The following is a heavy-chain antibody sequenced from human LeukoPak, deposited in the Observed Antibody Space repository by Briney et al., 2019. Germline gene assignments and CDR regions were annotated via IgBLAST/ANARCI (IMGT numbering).Heavy chain of an antibody. J-gene: IGHJ4*02. CDR1: GGSISSYY. Sequence: KASETLSLTCTVSGGSISSYYWSWIRKPAGKGLEWIGRIYTSGSTNYNPSLKSRVTMSVDTSKNQFSLKLSSVTAADTAVYYCARGMVRGDTIDYWGQGTLVTVSS. CDR2: IYTSGST. D-gene: IGHD2-21*01. CDR3: ARGMVRGDTIDY. V-gene: IGHV4-4*07.